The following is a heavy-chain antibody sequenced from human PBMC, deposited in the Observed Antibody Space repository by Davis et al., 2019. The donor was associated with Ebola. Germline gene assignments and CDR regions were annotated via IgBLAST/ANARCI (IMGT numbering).Heavy chain of an antibody. CDR3: ARRNYYGSGSQYSHFDY. V-gene: IGHV5-51*01. CDR2: IHPGDSET. CDR1: GYSFTNYR. Sequence: GESLKISCYTSGYSFTNYRIGWVRQLPGKGLEWMGIIHPGDSETRYRPSFQGQVTISADKSISTAYLQWNSLKASDTAVYYCARRNYYGSGSQYSHFDYWGQGTLVTVSS. J-gene: IGHJ4*02. D-gene: IGHD3-10*01.